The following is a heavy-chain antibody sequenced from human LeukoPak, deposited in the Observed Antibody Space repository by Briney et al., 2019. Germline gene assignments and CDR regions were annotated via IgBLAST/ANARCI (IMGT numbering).Heavy chain of an antibody. CDR1: GFTVSSNY. V-gene: IGHV3-21*01. Sequence: GGSLRLSCAASGFTVSSNYMSWVRQAPGKGLEWVSSISSSSSYIYYADSVKGRFTISRDNAKNSLYLQMNSLRAEDTAVYYCARDRIAVVSRWFDPWGQGTLVTVSS. J-gene: IGHJ5*02. D-gene: IGHD6-19*01. CDR3: ARDRIAVVSRWFDP. CDR2: ISSSSSYI.